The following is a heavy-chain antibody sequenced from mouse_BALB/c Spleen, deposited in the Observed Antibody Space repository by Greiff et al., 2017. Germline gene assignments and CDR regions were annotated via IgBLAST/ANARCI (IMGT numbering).Heavy chain of an antibody. D-gene: IGHD4-1*01. Sequence: QVHVKQPGAELVRPGASVKLSCKASGYTFTSYWINWVKQRPGQGLEWIGNIYPSDSYTNYNQKFKDKATLTVDKSSSTAYMQLSSPTSEDSAVYYCTRGGWDGDYYFDYWGQGTTLTVSS. V-gene: IGHV1-69*02. CDR2: IYPSDSYT. CDR3: TRGGWDGDYYFDY. CDR1: GYTFTSYW. J-gene: IGHJ2*01.